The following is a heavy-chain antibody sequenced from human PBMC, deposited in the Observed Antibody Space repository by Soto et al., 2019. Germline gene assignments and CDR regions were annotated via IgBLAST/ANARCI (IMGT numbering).Heavy chain of an antibody. V-gene: IGHV1-69*04. D-gene: IGHD3-10*01. J-gene: IGHJ6*02. CDR2: IIPILGIA. Sequence: SVKVSCKASGGTFSSYTISWVRQAPGQGLEWMGRIIPILGIANYAQKFQGRVTITADKSTSTAYMELSSLRSEDTAVYYCTTDRMVRGVINTRKTYYYYGMDVWGQGTTVTVSS. CDR1: GGTFSSYT. CDR3: TTDRMVRGVINTRKTYYYYGMDV.